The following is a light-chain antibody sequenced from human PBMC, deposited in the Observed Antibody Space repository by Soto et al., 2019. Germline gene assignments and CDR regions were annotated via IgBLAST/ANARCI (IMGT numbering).Light chain of an antibody. V-gene: IGKV1-5*01. CDR3: QQCASYPLT. CDR2: DAS. J-gene: IGKJ4*01. CDR1: QSISSW. Sequence: DIQMTQSPSTLSASVRDRVAITCRASQSISSWLAWYQQKPGKAPKLLIYDASTLESGVPSRFSGSGSGTEFTLTISSLQPDDFATYYCQQCASYPLTFGGGTKLDIK.